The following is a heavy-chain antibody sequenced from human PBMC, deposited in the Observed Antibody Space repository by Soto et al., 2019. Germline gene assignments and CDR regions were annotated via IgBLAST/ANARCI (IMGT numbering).Heavy chain of an antibody. V-gene: IGHV3-53*04. D-gene: IGHD3-10*01. CDR2: VYSGGAT. CDR1: GFTVSSNY. CDR3: VRGRYGSEIH. Sequence: EVRLVESGGGLVQPGGSLRLSCAAFGFTVSSNYMTWVRLAPGKGLEWVSLVYSGGATHYAASVKGRFTISTHSSQNTLFLQMNSLRTEGTATSYCVRGRYGSEIHWGQGTKVTVSS. J-gene: IGHJ4*02.